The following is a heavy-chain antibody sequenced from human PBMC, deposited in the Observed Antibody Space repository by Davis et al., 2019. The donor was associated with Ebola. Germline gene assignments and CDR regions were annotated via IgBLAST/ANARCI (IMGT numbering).Heavy chain of an antibody. D-gene: IGHD6-6*01. CDR1: GFTLSGSA. Sequence: GSPRLSRAASGFTLSGSAMHWVRQASGKGLEWVGRIRSKANSYATAYAASVKGRFTISRDDSKNTAYLQMNSLKTEDTAVYYCTSTYSSSGDDYWGQGTLVTVSS. CDR2: IRSKANSYAT. CDR3: TSTYSSSGDDY. J-gene: IGHJ4*02. V-gene: IGHV3-73*01.